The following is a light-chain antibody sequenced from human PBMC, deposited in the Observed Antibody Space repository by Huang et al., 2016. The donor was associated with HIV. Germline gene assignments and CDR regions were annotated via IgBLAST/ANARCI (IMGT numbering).Light chain of an antibody. Sequence: DIQMTQSPSSLSASVGDRVIITCRASQSISSYLNWYQQKPGKAPKLLIYAASSLQSGVQSRFSGSGSGTDFTLTISSLQPEDFASYYCQQSYSTPWTFGQGTKVEIK. J-gene: IGKJ1*01. CDR1: QSISSY. CDR2: AAS. CDR3: QQSYSTPWT. V-gene: IGKV1-39*01.